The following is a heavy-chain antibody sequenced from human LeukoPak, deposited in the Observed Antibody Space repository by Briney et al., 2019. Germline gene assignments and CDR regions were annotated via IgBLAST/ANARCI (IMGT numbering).Heavy chain of an antibody. CDR2: ISYDGNNK. V-gene: IGHV3-30-3*01. CDR1: GFIFSNYA. Sequence: PGGSLRLSCAASGFIFSNYAIHWVRQAPGKGLEWVAVISYDGNNKYYADSVKGRFTISRDNSKNTLYLQMNSLRAEDTAVYYCARDDTGRSLDWLARQFDSWGQGTLVTVSS. J-gene: IGHJ4*02. CDR3: ARDDTGRSLDWLARQFDS. D-gene: IGHD3-9*01.